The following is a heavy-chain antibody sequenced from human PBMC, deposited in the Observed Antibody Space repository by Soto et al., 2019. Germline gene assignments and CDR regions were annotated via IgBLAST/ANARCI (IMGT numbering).Heavy chain of an antibody. CDR3: ARTTWELGVRFDY. CDR2: ISGRGGTI. Sequence: ESGGGLVRPGGSLRLSCAASGFPFSDIYMTWIRRAPGRGLQCLSYISGRGGTIYYADSVKGRFTISRDNAKNSLDLQMDGLRGDDTGVYYCARTTWELGVRFDYWGQGALVTVSS. J-gene: IGHJ4*02. D-gene: IGHD1-26*01. V-gene: IGHV3-11*01. CDR1: GFPFSDIY.